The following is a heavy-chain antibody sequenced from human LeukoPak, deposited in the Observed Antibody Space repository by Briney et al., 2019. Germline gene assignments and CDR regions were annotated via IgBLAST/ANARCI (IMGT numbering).Heavy chain of an antibody. CDR2: ITGSTYT. D-gene: IGHD3-10*01. J-gene: IGHJ5*02. CDR3: ARVRSNWFDP. Sequence: GGSLRLSCAASGFTFSDYPMSWIRQAPGKGLEWVSYITGSTYTNYADSVKGRFTISRDNAKKSLYLQMNSLRAEDTAVYYCARVRSNWFDPWGQGTLVTVPS. V-gene: IGHV3-11*05. CDR1: GFTFSDYP.